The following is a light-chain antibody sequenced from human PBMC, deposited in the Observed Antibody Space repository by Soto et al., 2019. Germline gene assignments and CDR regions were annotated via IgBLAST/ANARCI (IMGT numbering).Light chain of an antibody. Sequence: QSVLTQSPSASASPGASVKLTCTLSSGHSTYAIAWHQQRPEKGPRYLMNLNSDGSHSKGDGIPDRFSGSSSGAERYLTISSLQSEDEADYYCQTWATGTVVFGGGTKLTVL. V-gene: IGLV4-69*01. CDR3: QTWATGTVV. J-gene: IGLJ2*01. CDR2: LNSDGSH. CDR1: SGHSTYA.